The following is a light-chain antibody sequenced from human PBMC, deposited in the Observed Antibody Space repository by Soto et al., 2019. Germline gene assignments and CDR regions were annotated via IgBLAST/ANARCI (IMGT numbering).Light chain of an antibody. Sequence: DIQLTQSPSFLSSSVGDRVTITCRASQGIATHLAWYQQKPGKAPKLLMYAASTLQSGVPSRFSSSRSGTEFTLTISSLQHEDFATYHCQQVASYPLTFGGGTKVEI. V-gene: IGKV1-9*01. CDR3: QQVASYPLT. CDR1: QGIATH. J-gene: IGKJ4*01. CDR2: AAS.